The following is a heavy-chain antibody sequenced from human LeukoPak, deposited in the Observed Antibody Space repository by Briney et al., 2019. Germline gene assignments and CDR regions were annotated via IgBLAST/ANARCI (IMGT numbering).Heavy chain of an antibody. J-gene: IGHJ1*01. CDR2: IYYSGST. D-gene: IGHD3-16*02. CDR3: ARGVYVWGSYRRAEYFQH. CDR1: GGSISSYY. V-gene: IGHV4-39*01. Sequence: SETLSLTCTVSGGSISSYYWGWIRQPPGRGLEWIGSIYYSGSTYYNPSLKSRVTISVDTSKNQFSLKLSSVTAADTAVYYCARGVYVWGSYRRAEYFQHWGQGTLVTVSS.